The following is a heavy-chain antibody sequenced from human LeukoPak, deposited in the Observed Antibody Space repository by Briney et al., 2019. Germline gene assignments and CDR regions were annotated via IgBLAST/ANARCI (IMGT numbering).Heavy chain of an antibody. CDR3: AKRLTETNYNGMDV. J-gene: IGHJ6*02. D-gene: IGHD2-8*01. V-gene: IGHV3-48*03. CDR1: GFTFSSYE. CDR2: ISSSGSTI. Sequence: GSLRLSCAASGFTFSSYEMNWVRQAPGKGLDWLSYISSSGSTIYYADSVKGRFTISRDNSRNTLYLQMNNLRAEDAAIYYCAKRLTETNYNGMDVWGQGTTVTVSS.